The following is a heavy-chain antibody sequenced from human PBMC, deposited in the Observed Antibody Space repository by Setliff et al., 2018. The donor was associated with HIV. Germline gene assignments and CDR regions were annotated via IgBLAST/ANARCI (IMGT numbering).Heavy chain of an antibody. J-gene: IGHJ4*02. Sequence: PSETLSLTCAVYGGSFSGYSWIWIRQPPGKGLEWIGEINHSGSANYNPSLKSRVTISLDTSKNQFSLKVTSVTAADTAVYYCARVPGRDYYDTSGDFDYWGLGTLVTVSS. CDR3: ARVPGRDYYDTSGDFDY. V-gene: IGHV4-34*01. D-gene: IGHD3-22*01. CDR2: INHSGSA. CDR1: GGSFSGYS.